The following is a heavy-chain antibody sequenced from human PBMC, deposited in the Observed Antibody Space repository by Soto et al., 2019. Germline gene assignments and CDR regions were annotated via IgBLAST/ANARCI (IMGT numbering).Heavy chain of an antibody. CDR2: ISYDGSNT. D-gene: IGHD1-26*01. Sequence: QVQLVESGGGVVQPGRSLRLSCVASGFTFSSYGMHWVRQAPGKGLEWVAIISYDGSNTYYADSVKGRFTICRDNSKNTLYLRMNSLRAEDTSVYYCAKEGGLSGSYYISSSYYFDYWGQGTLVTVSS. CDR3: AKEGGLSGSYYISSSYYFDY. J-gene: IGHJ4*02. CDR1: GFTFSSYG. V-gene: IGHV3-30*18.